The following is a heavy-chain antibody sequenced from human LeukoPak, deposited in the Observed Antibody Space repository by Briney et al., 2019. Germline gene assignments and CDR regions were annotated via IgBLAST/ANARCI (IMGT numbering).Heavy chain of an antibody. Sequence: PSETLSLTCTLSGGSISSYYWSCIRQPPGKGLEWIGYIYYSGSTNYNPSLKSRVTISVDTSKNQVSLKLSSVTAADTAVYYCARAGRCSGGSCQFDYWGQGTPVTVSS. J-gene: IGHJ4*02. D-gene: IGHD2-15*01. CDR3: ARAGRCSGGSCQFDY. V-gene: IGHV4-59*01. CDR2: IYYSGST. CDR1: GGSISSYY.